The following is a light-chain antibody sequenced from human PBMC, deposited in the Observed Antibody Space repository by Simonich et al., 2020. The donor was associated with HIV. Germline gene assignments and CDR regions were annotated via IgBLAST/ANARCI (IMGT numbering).Light chain of an antibody. CDR2: KAS. CDR1: QSINTW. V-gene: IGKV1-5*03. Sequence: DIQMTQSTSTLAAAVGDRDTITCRASQSINTWLAWYQQKPGKTPQLLIYKASDLESGIPSRFSGSGSGTEFTLTISSLQPDDFATYYCQQYNAYYTFGQGTKLEIK. J-gene: IGKJ2*01. CDR3: QQYNAYYT.